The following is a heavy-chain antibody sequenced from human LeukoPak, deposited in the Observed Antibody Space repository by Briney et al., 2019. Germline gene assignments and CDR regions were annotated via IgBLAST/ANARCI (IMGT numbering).Heavy chain of an antibody. J-gene: IGHJ6*03. CDR1: GGSISSSSYY. Sequence: PSETLSLTCTVSGGSISSSSYYWAWVRQPPGKGLEWFGSIYYSGSTYYNPSLKSRVTISVDTSKTQFSMKLSSVTAADTAVYYCACTGNSYYYYMDAWGNGTTVTVSS. V-gene: IGHV4-39*01. CDR3: ACTGNSYYYYMDA. CDR2: IYYSGST. D-gene: IGHD5-24*01.